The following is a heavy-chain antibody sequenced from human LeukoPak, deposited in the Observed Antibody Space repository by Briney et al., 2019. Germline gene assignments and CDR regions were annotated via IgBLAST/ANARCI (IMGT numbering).Heavy chain of an antibody. CDR1: GYTFTSYW. CDR3: ATTRAAAGIDAFDI. CDR2: IYPIDSDT. V-gene: IGHV5-51*01. D-gene: IGHD6-13*01. J-gene: IGHJ3*02. Sequence: GESLKISCKGSGYTFTSYWIGWVRQMPGKGLEWMGIIYPIDSDTRYNPSFQDQVTISADKSISTAYLQWSSLKASDTAMYYCATTRAAAGIDAFDIWGQGTMVTVSS.